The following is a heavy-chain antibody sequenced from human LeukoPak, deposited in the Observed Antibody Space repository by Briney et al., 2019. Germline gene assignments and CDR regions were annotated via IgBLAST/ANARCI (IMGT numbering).Heavy chain of an antibody. V-gene: IGHV3-9*01. D-gene: IGHD6-19*01. Sequence: PGRSLRLSCAASGFTFDDYAMHWVRQAPGKGLEWVSGISWNSGSIGYADSVKGRFTISRDNAKNSLYLQMNSLRAEDTALYYCAKDLQGWSAEYFQHWGQGTLVTVSS. CDR3: AKDLQGWSAEYFQH. J-gene: IGHJ1*01. CDR2: ISWNSGSI. CDR1: GFTFDDYA.